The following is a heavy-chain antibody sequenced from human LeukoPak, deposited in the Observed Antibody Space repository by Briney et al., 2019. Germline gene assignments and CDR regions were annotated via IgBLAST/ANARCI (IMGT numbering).Heavy chain of an antibody. D-gene: IGHD3-10*01. J-gene: IGHJ4*02. Sequence: GGSLRLSCAASGFTFSSYEMNWVRQAPGKGLEWVSYISSNGGGIYSADSLKGRVTISRDNAKNSLYPQMNSLRAEDTGVYYCARALGSGNTRGYLDYWGQGALVTVSS. CDR2: ISSNGGGI. V-gene: IGHV3-48*03. CDR1: GFTFSSYE. CDR3: ARALGSGNTRGYLDY.